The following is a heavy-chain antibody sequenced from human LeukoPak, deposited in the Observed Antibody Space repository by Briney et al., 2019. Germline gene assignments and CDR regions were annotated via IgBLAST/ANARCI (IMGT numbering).Heavy chain of an antibody. CDR1: GFTFSSYS. CDR3: AREAGSGWLGAFDI. CDR2: ISSSSSYI. J-gene: IGHJ3*02. V-gene: IGHV3-21*01. Sequence: GGSLRLSCAASGFTFSSYSMNWVRQAPGKGLEWVSSISSSSSYIYYADSVKGRFTISRDNAENSLYLQMNSLRAEDTAVYYCAREAGSGWLGAFDIWGQGTMVTVSS. D-gene: IGHD6-19*01.